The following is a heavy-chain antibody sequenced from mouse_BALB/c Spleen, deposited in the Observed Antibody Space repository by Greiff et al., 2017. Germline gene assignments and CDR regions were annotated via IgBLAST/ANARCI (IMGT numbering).Heavy chain of an antibody. CDR1: GYTFTDYN. V-gene: IGHV1-18*01. Sequence: VQLQQSGPELVKPGASVKIPCKASGYTFTDYNMDWVKQSHGKSLEWIGDINPNNGGTIYNQKFKGKATLTVVKSSSTAYMELRSLTSEDTAVYYCARRGVRRSFAYWGQGTLVTVSA. CDR3: ARRGVRRSFAY. CDR2: INPNNGGT. D-gene: IGHD2-14*01. J-gene: IGHJ3*01.